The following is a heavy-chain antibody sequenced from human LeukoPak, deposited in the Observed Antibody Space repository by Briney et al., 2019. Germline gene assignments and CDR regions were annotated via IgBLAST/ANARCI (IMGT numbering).Heavy chain of an antibody. CDR3: ARNGDYWYYYMDV. J-gene: IGHJ6*03. V-gene: IGHV4-59*11. CDR1: GGSISSHY. CDR2: ISYSGST. Sequence: SETLPLTCTVSGGSISSHYWSWIRQPPGKGLEWIGHISYSGSTNYNPSLKSRVTMSVDTSKNQFSLKLTSVTATDTAVYYCARNGDYWYYYMDVWGKGTTVTVSS. D-gene: IGHD4-17*01.